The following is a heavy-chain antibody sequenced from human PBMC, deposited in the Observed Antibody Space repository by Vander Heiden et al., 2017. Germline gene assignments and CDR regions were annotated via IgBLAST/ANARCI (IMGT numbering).Heavy chain of an antibody. CDR2: IYYSGST. J-gene: IGHJ4*02. D-gene: IGHD4-17*01. CDR3: ASCDYGDYVKGALDY. V-gene: IGHV4-31*03. CDR1: GSSIRGGGYY. Sequence: QVQLQESRPGLVLPSHTLSLTCTVPGSSIRGGGYYWSWICQHPGKGLEWIGYIYYSGSTYYNPSLKSRVTISVDTSKNQFSLKLSSVTAADTAVYYCASCDYGDYVKGALDYWGQGTLVTVSS.